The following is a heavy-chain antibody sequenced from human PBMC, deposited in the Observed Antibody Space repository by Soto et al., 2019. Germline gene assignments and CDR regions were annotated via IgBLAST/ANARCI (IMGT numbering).Heavy chain of an antibody. CDR3: ASPIVVVVAATQVIAP. CDR1: GFTFSSYA. CDR2: ISYDGSNK. Sequence: QVQLVESGGGVVQPGRSLRLSCAASGFTFSSYAMHWVRQAPGKGLEWVAVISYDGSNKYYADSVKGGFTNSRDNSKNPLYLSMNSLGADDTVVYYCASPIVVVVAATQVIAPWGQGTLVTVSS. J-gene: IGHJ5*02. V-gene: IGHV3-30-3*01. D-gene: IGHD2-15*01.